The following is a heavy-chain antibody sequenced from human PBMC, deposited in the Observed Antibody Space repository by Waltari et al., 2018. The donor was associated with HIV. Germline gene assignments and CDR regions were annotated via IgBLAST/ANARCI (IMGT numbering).Heavy chain of an antibody. Sequence: QVHLVESGGDLVKPGGSLSLSCLAPGFTFSDSSMTWIRQAPGKRLEGVSYIAVSSAYTNYGDSVKGRFTMSRDDAKKSLFLQMNSLRPEDTAVYYCARVARGLRQGTFDIWGQGTMVTVSS. V-gene: IGHV3-11*05. CDR3: ARVARGLRQGTFDI. J-gene: IGHJ3*02. CDR2: IAVSSAYT. D-gene: IGHD4-17*01. CDR1: GFTFSDSS.